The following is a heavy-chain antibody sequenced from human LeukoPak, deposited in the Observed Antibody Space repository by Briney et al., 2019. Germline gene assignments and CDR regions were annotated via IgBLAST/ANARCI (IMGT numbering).Heavy chain of an antibody. CDR1: GGSISSSSYY. CDR3: ARTEYDFWSGYYGDNWFDP. V-gene: IGHV4-39*07. Sequence: SETLSLTCTVSGGSISSSSYYWGWIRQPPGKGQEWIGSIYYSGSTYYNPSLKSRVTISVDTSKNQFSLKLSSVTAADTAVYYCARTEYDFWSGYYGDNWFDPWGQGTLVTVSS. J-gene: IGHJ5*02. CDR2: IYYSGST. D-gene: IGHD3-3*01.